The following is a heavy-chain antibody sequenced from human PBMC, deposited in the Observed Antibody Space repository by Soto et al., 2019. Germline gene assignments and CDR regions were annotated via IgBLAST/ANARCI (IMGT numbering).Heavy chain of an antibody. Sequence: HPLGSLRISCEASGFTFSSYAMSWVRQTPGKGLEWVSAISGSGGITYYADSVKGRFTISRDNSKNTLYLQMNSLRAEDTAVYYCAKDLFTGIVVVPAAMPGYWGQGTLVTVSS. CDR1: GFTFSSYA. CDR3: AKDLFTGIVVVPAAMPGY. D-gene: IGHD2-2*01. V-gene: IGHV3-23*01. CDR2: ISGSGGIT. J-gene: IGHJ4*02.